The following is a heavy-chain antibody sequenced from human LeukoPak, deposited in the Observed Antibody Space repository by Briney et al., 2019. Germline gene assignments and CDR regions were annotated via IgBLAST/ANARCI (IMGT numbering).Heavy chain of an antibody. V-gene: IGHV5-51*01. CDR2: IYPGDSDT. D-gene: IGHD3-3*01. CDR3: ARQNFWSGYYTPPYYYYYYMDV. Sequence: PGESLKISCKGSGYSFTSYWIGWVRQMPGKGLEWMGIIYPGDSDTRYSPSFHGQVTISADKSISIAYLQWSSLKASDTAMYYCARQNFWSGYYTPPYYYYYYMDVWGKGTTVTVSS. J-gene: IGHJ6*03. CDR1: GYSFTSYW.